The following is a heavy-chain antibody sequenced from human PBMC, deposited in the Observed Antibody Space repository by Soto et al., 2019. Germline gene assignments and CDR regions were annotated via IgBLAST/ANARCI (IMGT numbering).Heavy chain of an antibody. D-gene: IGHD2-2*01. CDR1: GGSFSGYY. V-gene: IGHV4-34*01. J-gene: IGHJ5*02. CDR2: INHSGST. CDR3: ASTSWSSTSCYANWFDP. Sequence: SGTLSLTCAVYGGSFSGYYWSWIRQPPGKGLEWIGEINHSGSTNYNPSLKSRVTISVDTSKNQFSLKLSSVTAADTAVYYCASTSWSSTSCYANWFDPWGQGNLVTVSS.